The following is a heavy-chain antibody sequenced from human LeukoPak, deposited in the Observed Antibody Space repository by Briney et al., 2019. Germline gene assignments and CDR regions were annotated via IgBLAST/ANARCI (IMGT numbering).Heavy chain of an antibody. J-gene: IGHJ4*02. V-gene: IGHV3-23*01. CDR1: GFTFSNYA. D-gene: IGHD3-9*01. CDR3: AKLGDYDVLTGYYVSDY. Sequence: GASLRLSCAASGFTFSNYAMSWVRQAPGKGLEWVSAITGSGSGIYYADSMESRFTISRDNSKNTLYLQINSLRAEDTAVYYCAKLGDYDVLTGYYVSDYWGQGTLVTVSS. CDR2: ITGSGSGI.